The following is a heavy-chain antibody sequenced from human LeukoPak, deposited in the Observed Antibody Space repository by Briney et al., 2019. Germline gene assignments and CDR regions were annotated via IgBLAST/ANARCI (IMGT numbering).Heavy chain of an antibody. J-gene: IGHJ4*02. Sequence: SETLSLTCAVYGGSFSGYYWSWIRQPPGKGLEWIGEINHSGSTNYNPSLKSRVTISVDRSKNQLSLKLSSVTAADTAVYYCARVVTTPPSYYFDYWGQGTLVTVSS. CDR2: INHSGST. CDR1: GGSFSGYY. D-gene: IGHD3-22*01. CDR3: ARVVTTPPSYYFDY. V-gene: IGHV4-34*01.